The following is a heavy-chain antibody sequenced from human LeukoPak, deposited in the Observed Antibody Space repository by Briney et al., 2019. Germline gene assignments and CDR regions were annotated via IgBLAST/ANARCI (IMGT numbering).Heavy chain of an antibody. J-gene: IGHJ3*02. V-gene: IGHV4-4*07. D-gene: IGHD2-21*02. Sequence: SETLSLTCTVSGGSISSYYWTWIRQPAGKRLEWIGRIYPSGSTNYTPSLKSRVTISVVTSKNQFSLKLSSVTAAETAVYYCARDLLPAYCGGDCYSRAFDIWGRGTMVTVSS. CDR1: GGSISSYY. CDR3: ARDLLPAYCGGDCYSRAFDI. CDR2: IYPSGST.